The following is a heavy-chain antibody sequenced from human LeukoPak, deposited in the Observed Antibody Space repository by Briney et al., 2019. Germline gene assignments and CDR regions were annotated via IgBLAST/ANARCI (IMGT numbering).Heavy chain of an antibody. CDR2: IYSGGST. CDR3: ARLGYCSGGSCYSQAFDI. V-gene: IGHV3-53*01. J-gene: IGHJ3*02. D-gene: IGHD2-15*01. Sequence: GGSLRLSCAASGFTVSSNYMSWVRQAPGKGLEWVSVIYSGGSTYYADSVKGRFTISRDNSKNTLYLQMNSLRAEDTAVYYCARLGYCSGGSCYSQAFDIWGKGTMVTVSS. CDR1: GFTVSSNY.